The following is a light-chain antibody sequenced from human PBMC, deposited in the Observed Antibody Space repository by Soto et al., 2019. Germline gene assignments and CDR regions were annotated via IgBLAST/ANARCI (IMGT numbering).Light chain of an antibody. Sequence: EIVLTQSPGTLSLSPGERATLSCRASQSVNNNYLAWYQQKPGQAPRLYVYGASTRATGIPDRFSGSGSGTDFTLTISRLEPEDFAVYQCQQYGSSLLTFGGGTKVEIK. CDR2: GAS. CDR3: QQYGSSLLT. V-gene: IGKV3-20*01. CDR1: QSVNNNY. J-gene: IGKJ4*01.